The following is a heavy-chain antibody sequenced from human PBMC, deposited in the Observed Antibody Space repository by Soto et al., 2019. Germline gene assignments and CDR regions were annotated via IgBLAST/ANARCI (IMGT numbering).Heavy chain of an antibody. V-gene: IGHV1-3*01. CDR2: INAGNGNT. CDR3: ARGRIVVVPAAIGWFDP. D-gene: IGHD2-2*01. CDR1: GYTFTSYA. Sequence: QVQLVQSGAEVKKPGASVKVSCKASGYTFTSYAMHWVRQAPGQRLEWMGWINAGNGNTKYSQKFQGRVTITRDTSASTACMELSCLRSEDTAVYYCARGRIVVVPAAIGWFDPWGQGTLVTVSS. J-gene: IGHJ5*02.